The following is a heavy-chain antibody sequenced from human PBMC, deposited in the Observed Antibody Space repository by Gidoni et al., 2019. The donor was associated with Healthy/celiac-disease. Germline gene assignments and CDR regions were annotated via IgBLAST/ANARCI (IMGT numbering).Heavy chain of an antibody. CDR2: ISAYNGNT. D-gene: IGHD3-10*01. V-gene: IGHV1-18*01. Sequence: QVPLVQSGAEVKKPGASVKVSCKASGYTFTSSCISWVRQAPGQGLEWMGWISAYNGNTNYAQKLQGRVTMTTDTSTSTAYMELRSLRSDDTAVYYCARGLRDYYGSGSYYNLDYWGQGTLVNVSS. CDR3: ARGLRDYYGSGSYYNLDY. CDR1: GYTFTSSC. J-gene: IGHJ4*02.